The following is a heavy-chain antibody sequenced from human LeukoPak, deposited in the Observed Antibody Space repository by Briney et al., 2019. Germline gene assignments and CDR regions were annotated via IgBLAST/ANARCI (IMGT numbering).Heavy chain of an antibody. CDR2: ISSSSSYI. CDR1: GFTFSSYI. D-gene: IGHD2-15*01. Sequence: GGSLRLSCAASGFTFSSYIMKWVRQAPGKGLEWVSSISSSSSYIYYADSVKGRFTISRDNSKNTLYLQMNSLRAEDTAVYYCARDHSGCSGGSCYLGYYYYYMDVWGKGTTVTISS. CDR3: ARDHSGCSGGSCYLGYYYYYMDV. V-gene: IGHV3-21*04. J-gene: IGHJ6*03.